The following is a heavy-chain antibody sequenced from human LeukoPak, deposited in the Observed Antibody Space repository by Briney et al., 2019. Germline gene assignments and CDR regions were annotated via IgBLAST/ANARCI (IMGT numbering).Heavy chain of an antibody. CDR2: IYYSGST. V-gene: IGHV4-59*01. Sequence: PSETLSLSRTVSGGSISSYYWSWIRQPPGKGLEWIGYIYYSGSTNYNPSLKSRVTISVDTSKNQFSLKLSSVTAADTAVYYCARVYFDWLLKGFDAFDIWGQGTMVTVSS. D-gene: IGHD3-9*01. CDR1: GGSISSYY. J-gene: IGHJ3*02. CDR3: ARVYFDWLLKGFDAFDI.